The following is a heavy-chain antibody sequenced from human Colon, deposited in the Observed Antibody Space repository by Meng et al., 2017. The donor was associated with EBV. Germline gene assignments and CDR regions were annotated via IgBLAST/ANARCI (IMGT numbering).Heavy chain of an antibody. CDR2: ISGDGTIT. D-gene: IGHD1-1*01. J-gene: IGHJ4*02. CDR3: VRDDDTLKWTGPHFDY. CDR1: GVTFNKYW. Sequence: EVQLVQSAGGSVQPGGSLRLSCAASGVTFNKYWIQWVRQVPGKGLVWVSRISGDGTITTYADSVKGRFTIFRDNGKNTLYLQMNSLRVQDTGVYYCVRDDDTLKWTGPHFDYWGRGALVTVSS. V-gene: IGHV3-74*01.